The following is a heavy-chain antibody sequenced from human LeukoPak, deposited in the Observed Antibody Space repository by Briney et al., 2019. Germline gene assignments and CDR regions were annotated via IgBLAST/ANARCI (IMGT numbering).Heavy chain of an antibody. CDR3: AREPTTVSPPG. D-gene: IGHD4-11*01. CDR2: TSHNEYNK. Sequence: PGGSLRLSCAASGFTFSNYAMHWVRQAPGKGLEWVAATSHNEYNKYYADSVNGRFTISRDNSKNTLYLEVNSLRADDTAVYYCAREPTTVSPPGWGQGTLVTVSS. V-gene: IGHV3-30-3*01. CDR1: GFTFSNYA. J-gene: IGHJ4*02.